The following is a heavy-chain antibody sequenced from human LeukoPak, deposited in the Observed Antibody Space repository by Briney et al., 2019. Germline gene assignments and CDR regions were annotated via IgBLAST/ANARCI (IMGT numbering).Heavy chain of an antibody. Sequence: SVKVSCKASGGTFSSYAISWVRQAPGQGLEWMGGIIPIFGTANYAQKFQGRVTTTRDTSTSTVYMELSSLRSEDTAVYYCARADFGVVSPTFDYWGQGTLVTVSS. CDR3: ARADFGVVSPTFDY. D-gene: IGHD3-3*01. V-gene: IGHV1-69*05. CDR2: IIPIFGTA. J-gene: IGHJ4*02. CDR1: GGTFSSYA.